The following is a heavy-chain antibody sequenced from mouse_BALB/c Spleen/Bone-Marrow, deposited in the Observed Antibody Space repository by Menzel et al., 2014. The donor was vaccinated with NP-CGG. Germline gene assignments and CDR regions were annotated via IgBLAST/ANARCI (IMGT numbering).Heavy chain of an antibody. CDR3: TRKGALITHYYAMDY. Sequence: EVQVVESGGGLVQPGGSRKLSCAASGFTFSSFGMHWVRQAPEKGLEWVAYISSGSSTIYYADTVKGRFTISRDNPKNTLFLQMTSLRSEDTAMYYCTRKGALITHYYAMDYLGQGTSVTVSS. CDR1: GFTFSSFG. D-gene: IGHD2-4*01. V-gene: IGHV5-17*02. J-gene: IGHJ4*01. CDR2: ISSGSSTI.